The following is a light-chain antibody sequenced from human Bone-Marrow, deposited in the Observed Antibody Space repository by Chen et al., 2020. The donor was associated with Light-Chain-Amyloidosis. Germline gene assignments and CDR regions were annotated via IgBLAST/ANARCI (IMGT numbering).Light chain of an antibody. CDR3: QVWDGSSDRPV. V-gene: IGLV3-21*02. CDR2: DDS. J-gene: IGLJ3*02. Sequence: SYVLTQPSSVSVALGQTATIACGGNNIGSTSVHWYQQTPGQAPLLVVYDDSDRPSGIPERLSGSNSGNTATLTISRVEAGDEAVYYCQVWDGSSDRPVFGGGPKLTVL. CDR1: NIGSTS.